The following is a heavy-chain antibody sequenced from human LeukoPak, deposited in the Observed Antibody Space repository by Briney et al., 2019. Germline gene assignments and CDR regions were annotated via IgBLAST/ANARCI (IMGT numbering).Heavy chain of an antibody. CDR2: ISYDGSNK. CDR3: ARGYSSGWYEGLDY. J-gene: IGHJ4*02. CDR1: GFTFSSYA. D-gene: IGHD6-19*01. Sequence: PGGSLRLSCAASGFTFSSYAMHWVRQAPGKGLEWVAVISYDGSNKYYADSVKGRFTISRDNSKNTLYLQMNSLRAEDTAVHYCARGYSSGWYEGLDYWGQGTLVTVSS. V-gene: IGHV3-30*01.